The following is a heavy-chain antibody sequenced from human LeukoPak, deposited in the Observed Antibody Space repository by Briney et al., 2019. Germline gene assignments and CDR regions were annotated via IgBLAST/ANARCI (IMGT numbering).Heavy chain of an antibody. Sequence: ASVKVSCKASGYTFTNYDFNWMRQATGQGLEWMGWMNPNSGSTGYAQKFQSRVTMTRDTSISTAYMELSSLTSEDTAVYYCARVFCSGGDCYRYFDYWGQGTLVTVSS. CDR2: MNPNSGST. CDR3: ARVFCSGGDCYRYFDY. V-gene: IGHV1-8*01. J-gene: IGHJ4*02. D-gene: IGHD2-21*02. CDR1: GYTFTNYD.